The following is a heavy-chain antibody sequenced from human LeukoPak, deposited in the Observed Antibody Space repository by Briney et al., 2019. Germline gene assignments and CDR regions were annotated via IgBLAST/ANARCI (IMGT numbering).Heavy chain of an antibody. V-gene: IGHV4-34*01. Sequence: SETLSLTCAVYGGSFSGYYWSWIRQPPRKGLEWIGEINHSGSTNYNPSLKSRVTISVDTSKNQFSLKLSSVTAADTAVYYCARGPIPDYWGQGTLVTVSS. CDR3: ARGPIPDY. CDR2: INHSGST. CDR1: GGSFSGYY. J-gene: IGHJ4*02. D-gene: IGHD2-2*02.